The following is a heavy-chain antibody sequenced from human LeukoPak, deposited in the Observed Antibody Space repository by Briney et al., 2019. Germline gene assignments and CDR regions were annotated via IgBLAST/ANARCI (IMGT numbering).Heavy chain of an antibody. CDR1: GFTFSGYW. J-gene: IGHJ6*02. CDR2: IYSGGST. CDR3: AKDLAIYGPIAVVPAAPGLYYYGMDV. D-gene: IGHD2-2*01. V-gene: IGHV3-66*02. Sequence: GGSLRLSCIASGFTFSGYWMSWVRQAPGKGLEWVSVIYSGGSTYYADSVKGRFTISRDNSKNTLYLQMNSLRREDTAVYYCAKDLAIYGPIAVVPAAPGLYYYGMDVWGQGTTVTVSS.